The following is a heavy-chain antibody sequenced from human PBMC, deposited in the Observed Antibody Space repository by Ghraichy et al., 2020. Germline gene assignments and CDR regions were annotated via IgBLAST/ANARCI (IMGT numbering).Heavy chain of an antibody. J-gene: IGHJ6*02. V-gene: IGHV3-21*01. D-gene: IGHD3-3*01. CDR3: ARDSGITIFGVVPCMDV. CDR2: ISSSSSYI. CDR1: GFTFSSYS. Sequence: GGSLRLSCAASGFTFSSYSMNWVRQAPGKGLEWVSSISSSSSYIYYADSVKGRFTISRDNAKNSLYLQMNSLRAEDTAVYYCARDSGITIFGVVPCMDVWGQGTTVTVSS.